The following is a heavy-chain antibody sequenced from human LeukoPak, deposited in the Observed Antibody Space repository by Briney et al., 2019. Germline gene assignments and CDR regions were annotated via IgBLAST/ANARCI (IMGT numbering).Heavy chain of an antibody. CDR2: IYYSGST. J-gene: IGHJ4*02. D-gene: IGHD4-23*01. CDR1: GGSISSGDYY. Sequence: SQTLSLTCTVSGGSISSGDYYGSWIRQPPGKGLEWIGYIYYSGSTYYNPSLKSRVTISVDTSKNQFSLKLSSVTAADTAVYYCAPMTDGGNSGYWGQGTLVTVSS. V-gene: IGHV4-30-4*01. CDR3: APMTDGGNSGY.